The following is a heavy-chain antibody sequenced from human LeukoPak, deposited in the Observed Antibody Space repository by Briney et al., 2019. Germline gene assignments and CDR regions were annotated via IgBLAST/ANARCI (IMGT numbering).Heavy chain of an antibody. CDR2: ISGSAYSA. CDR3: ARDPYYYGSGSPPLDY. CDR1: GFTFSTYA. D-gene: IGHD3-10*01. V-gene: IGHV3-23*01. Sequence: GGSLRLSCAASGFTFSTYAMSWVRQAPGKGLEWVSSISGSAYSADYADSVKGRFTISRDNSKNTLYLQMDSLRAEDTAVYYCARDPYYYGSGSPPLDYWGQGTLVTVSS. J-gene: IGHJ4*02.